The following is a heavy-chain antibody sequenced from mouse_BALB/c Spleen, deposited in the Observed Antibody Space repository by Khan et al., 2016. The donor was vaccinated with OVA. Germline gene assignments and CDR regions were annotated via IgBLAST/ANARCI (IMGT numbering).Heavy chain of an antibody. V-gene: IGHV1S137*01. CDR3: TRGSGKFRFAY. Sequence: QIQLVQSGAELVRPGVSVKISCKGSDYTFTDYAMHWVKQSHSKSLEWIGVISTYYGDATYNQKFKGKATMTVDKSSSTAYMELARLTSEDSAIYYCTRGSGKFRFAYWGQGTLVTVSA. D-gene: IGHD1-3*01. CDR1: DYTFTDYA. CDR2: ISTYYGDA. J-gene: IGHJ3*01.